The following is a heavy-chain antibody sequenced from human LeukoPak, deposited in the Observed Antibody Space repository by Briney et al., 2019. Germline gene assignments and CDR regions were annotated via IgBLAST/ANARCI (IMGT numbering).Heavy chain of an antibody. V-gene: IGHV1-2*02. J-gene: IGHJ4*02. CDR3: AAREGVS. Sequence: GSVNVSCKASVYTFSDYSMDSVRQAPGQGLEWMGWINPKSGGTNYAQKLQGRLTMTRDTSINTGYLELRRLRSDDTAGYCCAAREGVSWGQGTLVTVSP. D-gene: IGHD2-21*01. CDR1: VYTFSDYS. CDR2: INPKSGGT.